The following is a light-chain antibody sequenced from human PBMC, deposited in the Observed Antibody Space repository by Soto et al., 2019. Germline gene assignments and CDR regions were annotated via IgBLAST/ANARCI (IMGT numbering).Light chain of an antibody. J-gene: IGKJ3*01. V-gene: IGKV1-27*01. CDR2: SAS. CDR3: PKYNSAPFT. Sequence: DIQMTQSPSSLSASVGDSLTITCRASQAIDDFLAWYQQKPGKVPKLLIYSASTLQSGVPSRFSGSRSGTDFTLTISSLQPEDVATYYCPKYNSAPFTFGPGTRVDI. CDR1: QAIDDF.